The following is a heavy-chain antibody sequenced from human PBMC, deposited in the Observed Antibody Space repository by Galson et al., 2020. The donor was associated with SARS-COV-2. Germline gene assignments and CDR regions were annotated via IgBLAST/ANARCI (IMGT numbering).Heavy chain of an antibody. CDR2: IFDSGKT. CDR3: ARERMSQGYDDSGYYYIVALDI. CDR1: GGSVSGGDYR. V-gene: IGHV4-61*08. D-gene: IGHD3-22*01. J-gene: IGHJ3*02. Sequence: SETLSLTCSVSGGSVSGGDYRWSWIPQSPEKGLEWIGFIFDSGKTNYNPSLKGRITISIDTSRNQFSLKLSSATAGDTAVYYCARERMSQGYDDSGYYYIVALDIWGQGTTVTVSS.